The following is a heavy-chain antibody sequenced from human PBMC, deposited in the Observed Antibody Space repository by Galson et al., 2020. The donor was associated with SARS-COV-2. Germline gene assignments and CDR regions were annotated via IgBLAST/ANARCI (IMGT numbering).Heavy chain of an antibody. J-gene: IGHJ4*02. Sequence: ASAKVSCKASGYTFTSYGISWVRQAPGQGLEWMGWISAYNGNTNYAQKLQGRVTMTTDTSTSTAYMELRSLRSDDTAVYYCARVAVRYSSGWYEAYWGQGTLVTVSS. V-gene: IGHV1-18*01. CDR3: ARVAVRYSSGWYEAY. CDR2: ISAYNGNT. D-gene: IGHD6-19*01. CDR1: GYTFTSYG.